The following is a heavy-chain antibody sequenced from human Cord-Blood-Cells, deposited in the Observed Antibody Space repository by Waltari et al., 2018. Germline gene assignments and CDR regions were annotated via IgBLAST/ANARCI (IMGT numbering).Heavy chain of an antibody. J-gene: IGHJ3*02. V-gene: IGHV4-39*01. Sequence: QLQLQESGPGLVKPSETLSLTCTVSGGSISSSSYYWGWLRPPPGQGLEWIGSSDYRWSTYYNPSLKNRVTKSVDTSKNQFSLKLSSVTAADTAVYYCARSPSAYCSSTSCYAFDIWGQGTMVTVSS. CDR2: SDYRWST. CDR1: GGSISSSSYY. D-gene: IGHD2-2*01. CDR3: ARSPSAYCSSTSCYAFDI.